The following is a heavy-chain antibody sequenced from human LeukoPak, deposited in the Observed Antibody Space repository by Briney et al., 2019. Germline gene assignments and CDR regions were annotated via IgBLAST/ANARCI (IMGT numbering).Heavy chain of an antibody. CDR2: IYYSGST. CDR1: GGSISSYY. D-gene: IGHD1-26*01. Sequence: SETLSLTCTVSGGSISSYYWSWIRQPPGKGLEWSGDIYYSGSTNYNPSLKSRVTISVDTSKNQFSLWLSSVTAADTAVYYSARLASGSYGPLTPFDYWGQGTLVTVSS. J-gene: IGHJ4*02. V-gene: IGHV4-59*08. CDR3: ARLASGSYGPLTPFDY.